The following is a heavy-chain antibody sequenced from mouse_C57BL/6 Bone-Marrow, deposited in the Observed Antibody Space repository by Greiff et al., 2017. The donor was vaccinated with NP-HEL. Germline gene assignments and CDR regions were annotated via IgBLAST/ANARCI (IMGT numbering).Heavy chain of an antibody. Sequence: EVKLVESGEGLVKPGGSLKLSCAASGFTFSSYAMSWVRQTPEKRLEWVAYISSGGDYIYYADTVKGRFTNSRDNARNTLYLQMSSLKSEDTAMYYCTRCYYGSSYAMDYWGQGTSVTVSS. CDR2: ISSGGDYI. CDR3: TRCYYGSSYAMDY. D-gene: IGHD1-1*01. V-gene: IGHV5-9-1*02. J-gene: IGHJ4*01. CDR1: GFTFSSYA.